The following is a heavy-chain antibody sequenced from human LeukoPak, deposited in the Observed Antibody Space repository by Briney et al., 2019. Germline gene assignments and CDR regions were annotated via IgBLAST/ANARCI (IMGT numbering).Heavy chain of an antibody. Sequence: GGSLKLSCAVSGFTFSGSAMHWVRQASGKGLEWVGRIRSKANGYATAYAASVKGKFTISRDDSKNTAYLQMNSLRAEDTAVYYCAKDLTAYFDWLPTIDYWGPGTLVTVSS. V-gene: IGHV3-73*01. D-gene: IGHD3-9*01. CDR3: AKDLTAYFDWLPTIDY. CDR1: GFTFSGSA. J-gene: IGHJ4*02. CDR2: IRSKANGYAT.